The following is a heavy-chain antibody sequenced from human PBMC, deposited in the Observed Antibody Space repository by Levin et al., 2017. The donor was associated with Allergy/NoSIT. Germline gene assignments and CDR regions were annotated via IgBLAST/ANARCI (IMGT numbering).Heavy chain of an antibody. D-gene: IGHD6-13*01. Sequence: GGSLRLSCAASGFTFSSYAMSWVRQAPGRGLDWVSSISGSGYGTPYADSVKGRFIISRDNSKNTLYLQMNSLRAEDTAVYYCAKLPGEQLAHIDYWGQGILVTVSS. CDR2: ISGSGYGT. CDR3: AKLPGEQLAHIDY. J-gene: IGHJ4*02. CDR1: GFTFSSYA. V-gene: IGHV3-23*01.